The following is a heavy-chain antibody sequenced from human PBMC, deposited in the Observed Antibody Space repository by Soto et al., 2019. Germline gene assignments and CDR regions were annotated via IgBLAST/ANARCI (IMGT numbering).Heavy chain of an antibody. D-gene: IGHD6-6*01. V-gene: IGHV1-24*01. CDR1: GYTLTELS. CDR3: ATKRRSSYDYYYYMDV. Sequence: ASVKVSCKVSGYTLTELSMHWVRQAPGKGLEWMGGFDPEDGETIYAQKFQGRVTMTEDTSTDTAYMELSSLRSEDTAVYYCATKRRSSYDYYYYMDVWGKGTTVTVSS. CDR2: FDPEDGET. J-gene: IGHJ6*03.